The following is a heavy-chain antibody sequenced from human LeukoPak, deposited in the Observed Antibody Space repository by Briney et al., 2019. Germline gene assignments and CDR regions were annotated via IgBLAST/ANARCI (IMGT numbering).Heavy chain of an antibody. Sequence: PGGSLRLSCAASGFTFSSYTMNWVRQAPGKGLEWVSSISSSSTYINYADSVKGRFTISRDNAKNSLYLQMNSLRAEDTALYYCARGRPRIGDRTRAFDYWGQGTLVTVSS. CDR3: ARGRPRIGDRTRAFDY. D-gene: IGHD3-10*01. J-gene: IGHJ4*02. V-gene: IGHV3-21*04. CDR2: ISSSSTYI. CDR1: GFTFSSYT.